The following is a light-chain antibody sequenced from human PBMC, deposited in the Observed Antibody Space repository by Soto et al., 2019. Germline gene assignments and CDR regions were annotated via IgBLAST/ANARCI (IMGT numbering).Light chain of an antibody. CDR2: DVN. Sequence: QSVLTQPASVSGSPGQSITISCSGTRSDVGLYNYVSWYQHHPGKAPQLLIFDVNNRPSGVSSRFSGSKSGTTAYLTISGPQPGDEADYFSTSYIFTSLLAFGPGTKLTVL. J-gene: IGLJ1*01. CDR3: TSYIFTSLLA. V-gene: IGLV2-14*03. CDR1: RSDVGLYNY.